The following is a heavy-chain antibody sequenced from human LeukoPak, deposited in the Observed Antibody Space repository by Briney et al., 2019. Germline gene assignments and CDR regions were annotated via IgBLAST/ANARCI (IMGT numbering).Heavy chain of an antibody. CDR2: IYYSGST. D-gene: IGHD3-3*01. Sequence: SETLSLTCTVSGGSISSSSYYWGWIRQPPGKGLEWIGSIYYSGSTYYNPSLKSRVTISVDTSKNQFSLKLSSVTAADTAVYYCARADPTYYDFWSGYFGGAFDIWGQGTMVTVSS. CDR3: ARADPTYYDFWSGYFGGAFDI. V-gene: IGHV4-39*07. J-gene: IGHJ3*02. CDR1: GGSISSSSYY.